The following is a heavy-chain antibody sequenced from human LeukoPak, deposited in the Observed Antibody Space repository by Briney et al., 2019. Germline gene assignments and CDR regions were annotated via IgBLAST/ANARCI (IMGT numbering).Heavy chain of an antibody. V-gene: IGHV3-11*04. Sequence: KPGGSLRLSCAASGFTFSDYYMSWVRQAPGKGLEWVSYISSSGSTIYYADSVKGRFTIYRDNAKNSLYLQMNSLRAEDTAVYYCARDYYYDSSGYLGRWGQGTLVTVSS. D-gene: IGHD3-22*01. CDR2: ISSSGSTI. J-gene: IGHJ4*02. CDR3: ARDYYYDSSGYLGR. CDR1: GFTFSDYY.